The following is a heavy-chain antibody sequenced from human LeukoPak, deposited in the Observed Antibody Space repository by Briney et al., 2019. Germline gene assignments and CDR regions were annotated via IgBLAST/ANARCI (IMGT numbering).Heavy chain of an antibody. Sequence: GGSLRLSCAASGFTLDNYNFNWVRQAPGKGLEWVASIRSYSSYIHYADSVKGRFTISRDNAKNSLYLQMNSLRAEDTAVYYCASPTDFYYYYYVDVWGKGTTVTVSS. V-gene: IGHV3-21*01. D-gene: IGHD2-21*02. CDR1: GFTLDNYN. CDR3: ASPTDFYYYYYVDV. J-gene: IGHJ6*03. CDR2: IRSYSSYI.